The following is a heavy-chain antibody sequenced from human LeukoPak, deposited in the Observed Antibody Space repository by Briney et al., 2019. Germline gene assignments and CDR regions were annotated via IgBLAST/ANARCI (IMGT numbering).Heavy chain of an antibody. D-gene: IGHD6-6*01. CDR2: MNPNSGGT. V-gene: IGHV1-2*02. J-gene: IGHJ4*02. CDR3: ARVHSSSSGFDY. Sequence: ASVKVSCKASGYTFTSYDINWVRQATGQGLEWMGWMNPNSGGTNYAQKFQGRVTMTRDTSISTAYMELSRLRSDDTAVYYCARVHSSSSGFDYWGQGTLVTVSS. CDR1: GYTFTSYD.